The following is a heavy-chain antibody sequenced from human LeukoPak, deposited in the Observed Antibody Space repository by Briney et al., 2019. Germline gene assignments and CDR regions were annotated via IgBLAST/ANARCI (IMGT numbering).Heavy chain of an antibody. D-gene: IGHD1-20*01. Sequence: PGGSLRLSCAASGFTVSSNYMSWVRQAPGKGLEWVSVIYSGGSTYYADSVKGRFTISRDNSKNTLYLQMNSLRAEDTAVYYCARGRYNWNGVGYYYMDVWGKGTTVTVSS. V-gene: IGHV3-53*01. CDR2: IYSGGST. J-gene: IGHJ6*03. CDR1: GFTVSSNY. CDR3: ARGRYNWNGVGYYYMDV.